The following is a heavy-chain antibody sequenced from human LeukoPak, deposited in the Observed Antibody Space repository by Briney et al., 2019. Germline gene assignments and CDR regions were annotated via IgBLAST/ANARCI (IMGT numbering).Heavy chain of an antibody. CDR3: TRDIDDVLTGDDAFDV. CDR2: ITSSGSSM. D-gene: IGHD3-9*01. V-gene: IGHV3-21*03. Sequence: GGSLRLSCAASGFTFSGYSVNWVRQAAGKGLEWVSSITSSGSSMYYADSVKGRFTISRDNAESSMYLQMNSLRVDDTGLYYCTRDIDDVLTGDDAFDVWGQGTVVTVSS. J-gene: IGHJ3*01. CDR1: GFTFSGYS.